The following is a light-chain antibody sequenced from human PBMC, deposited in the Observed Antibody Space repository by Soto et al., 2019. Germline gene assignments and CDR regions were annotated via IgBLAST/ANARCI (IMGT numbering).Light chain of an antibody. CDR3: QQYGSSPPYT. J-gene: IGKJ2*01. CDR1: QSVSSSY. V-gene: IGKV3-20*01. CDR2: GAS. Sequence: EIVLTQSPGTLSLSPGERATLSCRASQSVSSSYLAWYQQKPGQAPRLLIYGASSMATGIPDGFRGSGSGTDFTLTISSREPDDFGVYYCQQYGSSPPYTFGQGTKLEIK.